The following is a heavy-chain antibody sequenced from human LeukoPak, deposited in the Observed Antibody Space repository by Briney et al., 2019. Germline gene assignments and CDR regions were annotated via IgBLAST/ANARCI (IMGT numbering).Heavy chain of an antibody. CDR3: ARRSRDIVVVPAASDAFDI. CDR1: GGSISSSSYY. V-gene: IGHV4-39*07. CDR2: IYYSGST. Sequence: PSETLSLTCTVSGGSISSSSYYWGWIRQPPGKGLEWIGSIYYSGSTYYNPSLKSRVTISVDTSKNQFSLKLSSVTAADTAVYYCARRSRDIVVVPAASDAFDIWGQGTMVTVSS. D-gene: IGHD2-2*01. J-gene: IGHJ3*02.